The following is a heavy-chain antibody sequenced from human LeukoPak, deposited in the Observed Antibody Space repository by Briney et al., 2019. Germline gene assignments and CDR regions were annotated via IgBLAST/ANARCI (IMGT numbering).Heavy chain of an antibody. V-gene: IGHV3-30*18. D-gene: IGHD5-18*01. J-gene: IGHJ4*02. CDR3: AKDYEDTAGAGLDS. CDR1: GFTFSHHG. Sequence: GRPLILSCSATGFTFSHHGMHWVRQAPGKGLGRVPPISFDGSDHYYADSVKGRFTMSRDNSKNTVCLQMNSLRAEGAAVYYRAKDYEDTAGAGLDSWGQGSLVTVSS. CDR2: ISFDGSDH.